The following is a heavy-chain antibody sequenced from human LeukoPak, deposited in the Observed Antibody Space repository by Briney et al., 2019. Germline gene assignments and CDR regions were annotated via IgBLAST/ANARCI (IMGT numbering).Heavy chain of an antibody. CDR2: ISSSSSYI. J-gene: IGHJ3*02. CDR1: GFTLSSYS. V-gene: IGHV3-21*01. CDR3: AREQVHYYGSGSYGEDAFDI. D-gene: IGHD3-10*01. Sequence: GGSLRLSCAASGFTLSSYSMNWVRQAPGKGLEWVSSISSSSSYIYYADSVKGRFTISRDNAKNSLYLQMNSLRAEDTAVYYCAREQVHYYGSGSYGEDAFDIWGQATMVTVSS.